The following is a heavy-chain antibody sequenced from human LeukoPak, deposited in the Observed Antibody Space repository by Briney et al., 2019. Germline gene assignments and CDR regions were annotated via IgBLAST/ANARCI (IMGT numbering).Heavy chain of an antibody. CDR2: IWYDGSNK. Sequence: GGSLRLSCAASGFTFSSYGMHWVRQAPGKGLEWVVVIWYDGSNKYYADSVKGRFTISRDNSKNTLYLQMSSLRAEDTAVYYCAKDIDYGGNSGLDVWGKGTTVTVSS. D-gene: IGHD4-23*01. CDR1: GFTFSSYG. V-gene: IGHV3-33*06. J-gene: IGHJ6*04. CDR3: AKDIDYGGNSGLDV.